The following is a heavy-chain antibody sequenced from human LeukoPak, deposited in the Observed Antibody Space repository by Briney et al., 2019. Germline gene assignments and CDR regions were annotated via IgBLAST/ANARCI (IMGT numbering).Heavy chain of an antibody. J-gene: IGHJ4*02. CDR2: IYTGGST. D-gene: IGHD7-27*01. V-gene: IGHV3-66*01. CDR3: ARASTLRTGDAH. CDR1: GFTVSSNY. Sequence: PGGSLRLSCAASGFTVSSNYMSWVRQAPGKGLEWVSVIYTGGSTSYADSVKGRFTISTDSSKNTLFLQMNSLRAEDTAVYYCARASTLRTGDAHWGQGTLVTVSS.